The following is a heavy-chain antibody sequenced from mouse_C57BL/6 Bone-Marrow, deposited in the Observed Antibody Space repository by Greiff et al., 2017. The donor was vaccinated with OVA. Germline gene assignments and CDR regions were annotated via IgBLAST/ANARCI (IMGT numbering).Heavy chain of an antibody. J-gene: IGHJ2*01. Sequence: VQLQQSGAELVRPGASVTLSCKASGYTFTDYEMHWVKQTPVHGLEWIGAIDPETGGTAYNQKFKGKAILTADKSSSTAYMELRSLTSEDSAVYYCARRATTVVAPFDYWGQGTTLTVSS. CDR2: IDPETGGT. CDR1: GYTFTDYE. CDR3: ARRATTVVAPFDY. V-gene: IGHV1-15*01. D-gene: IGHD1-1*01.